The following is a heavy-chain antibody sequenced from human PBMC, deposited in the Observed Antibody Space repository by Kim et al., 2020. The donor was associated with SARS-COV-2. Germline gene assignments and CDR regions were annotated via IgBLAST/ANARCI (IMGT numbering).Heavy chain of an antibody. CDR3: ARGGGPMVRGVIIVNWFDP. D-gene: IGHD3-10*01. CDR1: GGTFSSYA. Sequence: SVKVSCKASGGTFSSYAISWVRQAPGQGLEWMGGIIPIFGTANYAQKFQGRVTITADESTSTAYMELSSLRSEDTAVYYCARGGGPMVRGVIIVNWFDPWGQGTLVTVSS. J-gene: IGHJ5*02. CDR2: IIPIFGTA. V-gene: IGHV1-69*13.